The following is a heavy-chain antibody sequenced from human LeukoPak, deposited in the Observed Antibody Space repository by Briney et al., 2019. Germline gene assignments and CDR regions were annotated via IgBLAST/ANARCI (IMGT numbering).Heavy chain of an antibody. CDR2: IWYDGSNK. CDR3: ARDPPYYYDSSGYYQGYFDY. V-gene: IGHV3-33*01. D-gene: IGHD3-22*01. CDR1: GFTLSSYG. Sequence: PGGSLRLSCAASGFTLSSYGMHWVRQAPGKGLEWVGVIWYDGSNKYYADSVNGRLTISRDNSKNTLYLQMNSMRAEDTAVYYCARDPPYYYDSSGYYQGYFDYWGQGTLVTVSS. J-gene: IGHJ4*02.